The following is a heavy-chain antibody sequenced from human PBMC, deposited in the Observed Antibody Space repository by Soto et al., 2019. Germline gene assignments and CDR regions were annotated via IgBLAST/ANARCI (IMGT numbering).Heavy chain of an antibody. Sequence: KASETLSLTCTVSGGSVIAYYWNWMRQPPGKGLQWIGYTYYSGSTTYNPSLKSRVTISVDSSKNQFSLKLDSVTPADTAVYYCARVRGTAGKRYFDYWGPGTLVTVSS. D-gene: IGHD6-13*01. J-gene: IGHJ4*02. CDR1: GGSVIAYY. CDR3: ARVRGTAGKRYFDY. V-gene: IGHV4-59*02. CDR2: TYYSGST.